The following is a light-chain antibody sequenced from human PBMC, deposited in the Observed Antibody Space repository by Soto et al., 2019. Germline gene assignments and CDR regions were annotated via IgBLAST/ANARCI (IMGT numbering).Light chain of an antibody. Sequence: DIQMTQSPSSLSASVGDRVTITCRASQSISSYLNWYQQKPGKAPKLLIYAASSLQSGVPSRFSGSGSGTDFTLHISSLQPEDFATYFCQQSYRTPRTFGQGTKVEIK. V-gene: IGKV1-39*01. J-gene: IGKJ1*01. CDR2: AAS. CDR1: QSISSY. CDR3: QQSYRTPRT.